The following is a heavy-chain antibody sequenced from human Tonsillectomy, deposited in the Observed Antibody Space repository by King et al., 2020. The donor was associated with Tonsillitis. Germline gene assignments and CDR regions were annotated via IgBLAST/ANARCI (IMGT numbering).Heavy chain of an antibody. CDR2: INHDGTEK. CDR1: GFTFGDFW. CDR3: VGNRHWNLGSFDF. D-gene: IGHD1-1*01. Sequence: VQLVESGGGLVQAGGSLRLSCAVSGFTFGDFWMSWVRQAPGKGLEWVANINHDGTEKNYVDSVKGRFTISRDTAENSLSLQMNSLTVEDTAVFYCVGNRHWNLGSFDFWGQGTLVTVS. J-gene: IGHJ4*02. V-gene: IGHV3-7*01.